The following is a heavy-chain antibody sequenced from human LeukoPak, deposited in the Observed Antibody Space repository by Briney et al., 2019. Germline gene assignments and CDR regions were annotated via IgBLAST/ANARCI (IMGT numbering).Heavy chain of an antibody. D-gene: IGHD3-22*01. CDR2: IKQDGSEK. CDR3: ARYYDSSGYYLYYYYYYGMDV. Sequence: GGSLRLSCAASGFTFSSYWMSWVRQAPGKGLEWVANIKQDGSEKYYVDSVKGRFTISRDNAKNSLYLQMNSLRAEDTAVYYCARYYDSSGYYLYYYYYYGMDVWGLGTLVTVSS. J-gene: IGHJ6*02. CDR1: GFTFSSYW. V-gene: IGHV3-7*05.